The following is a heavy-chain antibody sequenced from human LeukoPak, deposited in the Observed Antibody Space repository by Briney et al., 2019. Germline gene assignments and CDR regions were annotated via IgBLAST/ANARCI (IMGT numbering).Heavy chain of an antibody. CDR2: ISSSSSTI. D-gene: IGHD6-19*01. CDR3: AKAPSGDSSGWYNFQH. Sequence: GGSLRLSCAASGFTFSSYSMNWVRQAPGKGLEWVSYISSSSSTIYYADSVKGRFTISRDNAKNSLYLQMNSLRAEDTALYYCAKAPSGDSSGWYNFQHWGQGTLVTVSS. CDR1: GFTFSSYS. J-gene: IGHJ1*01. V-gene: IGHV3-48*04.